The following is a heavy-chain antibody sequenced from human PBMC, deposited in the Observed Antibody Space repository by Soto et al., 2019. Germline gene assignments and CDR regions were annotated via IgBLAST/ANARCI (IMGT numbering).Heavy chain of an antibody. D-gene: IGHD6-6*01. CDR1: GGSILNGGHY. CDR3: ARGSFSSSSSWFDP. CDR2: IYYSGRA. V-gene: IGHV4-31*03. Sequence: SETLSLTCTVSGGSILNGGHYWSWIRQHPGKGLEWIGYIYYSGRAYYNPSLHSRVSIAVDTTENQFSLKLTSVTAADTSVYYCARGSFSSSSSWFDPWGRGTLVTAPQ. J-gene: IGHJ5*02.